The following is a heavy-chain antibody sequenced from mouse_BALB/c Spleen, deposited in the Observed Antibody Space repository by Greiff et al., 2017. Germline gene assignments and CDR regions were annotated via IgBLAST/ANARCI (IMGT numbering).Heavy chain of an antibody. D-gene: IGHD2-10*02. CDR1: GYTFTSYN. CDR2: IYPGNGDT. CDR3: ARGYGNLYFDV. Sequence: QVQLKQPGAELVKPGASVKMSCKASGYTFTSYNMHWVKQTPGQGLEWIGAIYPGNGDTSYNQKFKGKATLTADKSSSTAYMQLSSLTSEDSAVYYCARGYGNLYFDVWGAGTTVTVSS. J-gene: IGHJ1*01. V-gene: IGHV1-12*01.